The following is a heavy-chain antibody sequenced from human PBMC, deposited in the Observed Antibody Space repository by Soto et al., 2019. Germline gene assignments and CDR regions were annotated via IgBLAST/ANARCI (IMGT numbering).Heavy chain of an antibody. CDR1: GFTFSSYA. CDR2: VSGSGGST. CDR3: ARRGPGTYFDY. J-gene: IGHJ4*02. V-gene: IGHV3-23*01. Sequence: EVQLLESGGGLVQPGGSLRLSCAAAGFTFSSYAMRWVRPAPGKGLEWVSAVSGSGGSTYYADSVKGRFTISRDNSKNPLYRQMNSLRAEDTAVYYCARRGPGTYFDYWGQGTRVTGSS. D-gene: IGHD6-13*01.